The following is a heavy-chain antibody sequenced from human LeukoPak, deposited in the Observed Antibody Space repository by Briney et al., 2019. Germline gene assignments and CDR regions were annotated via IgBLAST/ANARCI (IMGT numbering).Heavy chain of an antibody. D-gene: IGHD2-15*01. CDR2: IDSSSTYI. V-gene: IGHV3-21*01. CDR3: AKSVMIETTTRAFDI. J-gene: IGHJ3*02. CDR1: GFIFSSYS. Sequence: TGGSLRLSCAASGFIFSSYSMSWVRQIPGKGLEWVSSIDSSSTYIYYADSMKGRFTISRDNAKYSLYLQMNSLTPEDTAVYFCAKSVMIETTTRAFDIWGRGTMVTVSS.